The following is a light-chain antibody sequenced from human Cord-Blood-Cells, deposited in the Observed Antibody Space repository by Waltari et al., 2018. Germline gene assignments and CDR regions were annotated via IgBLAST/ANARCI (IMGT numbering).Light chain of an antibody. CDR3: NSRDSSGNHYV. CDR1: SLRSYY. CDR2: GKT. V-gene: IGLV3-19*01. J-gene: IGLJ1*01. Sequence: SSELTQDPAVSVALGQTVRITCQGDSLRSYYASWYQQKPGQAPVLVIYGKTNRPSGIPERVSGASAGNAASLTITVAQAEDEADYYCNSRDSSGNHYVFGTGTKVTVL.